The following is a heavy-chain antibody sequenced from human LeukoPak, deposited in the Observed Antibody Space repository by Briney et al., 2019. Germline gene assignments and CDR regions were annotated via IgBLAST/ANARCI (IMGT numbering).Heavy chain of an antibody. CDR1: GYTFTGYY. Sequence: ASVKVSCKASGYTFTGYYMHWVRQAPGQGLEWMGWINPNSGGTNYAQKFQGRVTMTRDTSISTAYMELSRLRSDDTAVYYCARDRNYYDSSGYYSNWGQGTLVTVSP. J-gene: IGHJ4*02. V-gene: IGHV1-2*02. D-gene: IGHD3-22*01. CDR2: INPNSGGT. CDR3: ARDRNYYDSSGYYSN.